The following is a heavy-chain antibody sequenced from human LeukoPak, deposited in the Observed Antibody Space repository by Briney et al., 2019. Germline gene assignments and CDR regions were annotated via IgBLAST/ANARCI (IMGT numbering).Heavy chain of an antibody. CDR2: ISSSGSTI. CDR1: GFTFSDYY. D-gene: IGHD6-19*01. J-gene: IGHJ4*02. Sequence: GGSLRLSCAASGFTFSDYYMSWIRQAPGKGLEWVSYISSSGSTIYYADSVKGRFTISRDNAKNSLYLQMNSLRAEDTAVYYCATAGSSGWDKNYFDYWGQGTLVTVSS. CDR3: ATAGSSGWDKNYFDY. V-gene: IGHV3-11*01.